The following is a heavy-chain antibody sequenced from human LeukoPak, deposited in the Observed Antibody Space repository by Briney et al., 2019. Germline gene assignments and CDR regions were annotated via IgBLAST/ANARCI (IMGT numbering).Heavy chain of an antibody. CDR2: IIPIFGTA. CDR3: ANSYGRKPYYFDY. V-gene: IGHV1-69*06. CDR1: GGTFSSYA. J-gene: IGHJ4*02. Sequence: ASVKVSCKASGGTFSSYAISWVRQAPGQGLEWMGGIIPIFGTANYAQKFQGRVTITADKSTSTAYMELSSLRSEDTAVYYCANSYGRKPYYFDYWGQGTLVTVSS. D-gene: IGHD3-10*01.